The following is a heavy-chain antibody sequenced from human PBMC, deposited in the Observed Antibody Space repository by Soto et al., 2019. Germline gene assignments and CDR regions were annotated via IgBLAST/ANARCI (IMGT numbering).Heavy chain of an antibody. V-gene: IGHV3-13*05. CDR1: GFTFSAYD. CDR2: IGAADDP. CDR3: ARAYSGRLPRRADYYFAMDV. J-gene: IGHJ6*02. Sequence: EVQLVESGGGVVQPGESLRLSCAASGFTFSAYDMHWVRQTTGKGLEWVSAIGAADDPYYLGSVKGRFTISRENAKTSLYLQMNSLRAEDTAVYYCARAYSGRLPRRADYYFAMDVWGQGTTVTVSS. D-gene: IGHD2-15*01.